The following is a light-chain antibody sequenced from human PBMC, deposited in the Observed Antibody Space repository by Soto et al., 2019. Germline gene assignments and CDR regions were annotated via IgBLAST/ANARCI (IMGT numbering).Light chain of an antibody. CDR2: DVS. V-gene: IGLV2-14*03. CDR1: SSDVGGYSY. Sequence: QSVLTQPASVSVSPGQSITISCTGTSSDVGGYSYVSWYQHHPGKAPKLMIYDVSSRPSGVSNRFSGSKSGNTASLTISGLQAEDEADYYCSSYTSSSTLYVFGTGTKLTVL. J-gene: IGLJ1*01. CDR3: SSYTSSSTLYV.